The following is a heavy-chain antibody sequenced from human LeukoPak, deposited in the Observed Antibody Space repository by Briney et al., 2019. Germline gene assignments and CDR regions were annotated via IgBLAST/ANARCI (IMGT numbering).Heavy chain of an antibody. Sequence: GGSLRLSCAASGFTVSNNYMSWVRQAPGKGLEWVSVIYSGGSTYYADSVKGRFTISRDNSKNTLYLQMNSLRAEDTAVYYCARDSRGDAFDIWGQGTMVTVSS. J-gene: IGHJ3*02. CDR2: IYSGGST. CDR1: GFTVSNNY. CDR3: ARDSRGDAFDI. V-gene: IGHV3-66*01.